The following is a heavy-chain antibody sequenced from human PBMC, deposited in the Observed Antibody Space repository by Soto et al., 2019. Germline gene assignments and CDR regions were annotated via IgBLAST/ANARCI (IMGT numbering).Heavy chain of an antibody. Sequence: QVQLQESGPGLVKPAQTLSLTGTVSGGSISRGGYYWSWVRQHPGKVLEWIGYIYYSGSTYYNPSLKSRVTMSVDTSKNQFSLELRSVTAADAAVYYCAREGRTGYSFGLDYWGLGTLVTVSS. CDR1: GGSISRGGYY. J-gene: IGHJ4*02. CDR2: IYYSGST. D-gene: IGHD5-18*01. CDR3: AREGRTGYSFGLDY. V-gene: IGHV4-31*03.